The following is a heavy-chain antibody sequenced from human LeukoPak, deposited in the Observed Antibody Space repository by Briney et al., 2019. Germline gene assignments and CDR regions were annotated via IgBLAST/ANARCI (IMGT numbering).Heavy chain of an antibody. CDR1: GGTFSSYA. Sequence: ASVKVSCKASGGTFSSYAISWVRQAPGQGLEWMGGIIPIFGTANYAQKFQGRVTITAVESMSTAYMELSSLRSEDTAVYYCARGWLAETTVVTPYNYRGQGTLVTVSS. CDR2: IIPIFGTA. CDR3: ARGWLAETTVVTPYNY. D-gene: IGHD4-23*01. J-gene: IGHJ4*02. V-gene: IGHV1-69*13.